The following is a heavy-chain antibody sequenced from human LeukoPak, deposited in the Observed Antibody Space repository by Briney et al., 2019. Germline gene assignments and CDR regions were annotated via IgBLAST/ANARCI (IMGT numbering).Heavy chain of an antibody. J-gene: IGHJ6*03. CDR1: GYTFTDYY. D-gene: IGHD2-8*01. CDR3: ARSARHCNNGVCFTDYYIDL. Sequence: ASVKVSCKASGYTFTDYYIHFVRQAPGQGLEWMGRINPNSGDPNYPQKFQGRVTMTRDTSISTAYMEMNSLTSDDTAVYYCARSARHCNNGVCFTDYYIDLWGKGTTVTVSS. V-gene: IGHV1-2*06. CDR2: INPNSGDP.